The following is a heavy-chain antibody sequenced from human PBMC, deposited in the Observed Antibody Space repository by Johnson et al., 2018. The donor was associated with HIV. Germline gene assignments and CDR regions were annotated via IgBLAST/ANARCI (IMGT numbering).Heavy chain of an antibody. D-gene: IGHD3-10*01. CDR1: GFTFSSYG. CDR3: ASPKTPTRVVRGAFDI. V-gene: IGHV3-30*19. CDR2: ISRDGGTE. J-gene: IGHJ3*02. Sequence: VQLVESGGGVVHPGKSLRLSCVGSGFTFSSYGMHWVRQAPGEGLDWVAFISRDGGTEYYADSVKGRFAISRDNSKNTLYLQMNSLRAEDTAVYYCASPKTPTRVVRGAFDIWGQGTMVTVSS.